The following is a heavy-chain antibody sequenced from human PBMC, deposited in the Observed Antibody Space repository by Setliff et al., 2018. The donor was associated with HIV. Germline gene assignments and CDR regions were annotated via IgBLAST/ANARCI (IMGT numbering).Heavy chain of an antibody. CDR2: IYHSGSS. V-gene: IGHV4-31*02. J-gene: IGHJ6*03. Sequence: SETLSLTCTVSGGSISSGGYYWSWIRQHPGKGLEWIGYIYHSGSSMYYNPSLKSRVTISGDTSKNQFSLKLSFVTAADTAVYYCAREVRVVLPAAASGNYYYYYIDVWGKGTTVTVSS. CDR3: AREVRVVLPAAASGNYYYYYIDV. CDR1: GGSISSGGYY. D-gene: IGHD2-2*01.